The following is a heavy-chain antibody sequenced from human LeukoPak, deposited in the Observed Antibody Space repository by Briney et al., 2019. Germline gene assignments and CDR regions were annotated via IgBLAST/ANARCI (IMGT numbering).Heavy chain of an antibody. J-gene: IGHJ4*02. D-gene: IGHD3-16*02. CDR3: TRGPGYDYVWGTYRADY. CDR2: ITSSGSST. CDR1: GFTFSSYN. V-gene: IGHV3-64*01. Sequence: GGSLRLSCAASGFTFSSYNMNWVRQAPGRGLEYVAAITSSGSSTFHANSVKGRFTISRDNSKNTLYLQMGSLRPEDMAVYFCTRGPGYDYVWGTYRADYWGQGTLVTVSS.